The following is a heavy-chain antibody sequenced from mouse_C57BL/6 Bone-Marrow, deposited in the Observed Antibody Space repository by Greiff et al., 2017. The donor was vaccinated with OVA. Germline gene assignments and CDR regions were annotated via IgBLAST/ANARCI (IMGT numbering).Heavy chain of an antibody. Sequence: VKQSHGKSLEWIGDINPNNGGTSYNQKFKGKATLTVDKSSSTAYMELRSLTSEDSAVYYCARRGAYWGQGTLVTVSA. V-gene: IGHV1-26*01. CDR3: ARRGAY. J-gene: IGHJ3*01. CDR2: INPNNGGT.